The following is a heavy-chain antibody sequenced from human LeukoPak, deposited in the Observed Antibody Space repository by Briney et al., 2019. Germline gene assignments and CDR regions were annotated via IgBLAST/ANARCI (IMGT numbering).Heavy chain of an antibody. CDR2: IYTSGST. CDR1: GGSISSGSYY. D-gene: IGHD2-2*01. V-gene: IGHV4-61*02. Sequence: SETLSLTCTVSGGSISSGSYYWSWIRQPAGKGLEWIGRIYTSGSTNYNPSLKSRVTVSVDTSKNQFSLKLSSVTAADTAVHYCARWYCSSTSCYREGWFDPWGQGNLVTVSS. CDR3: ARWYCSSTSCYREGWFDP. J-gene: IGHJ5*02.